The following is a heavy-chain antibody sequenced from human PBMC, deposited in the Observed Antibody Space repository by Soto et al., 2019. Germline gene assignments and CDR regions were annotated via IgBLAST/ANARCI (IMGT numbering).Heavy chain of an antibody. CDR2: INPNSGAT. CDR3: ARGGGTTLAPLP. CDR1: GYTFTGYF. J-gene: IGHJ5*02. Sequence: RASVKVSCKASGYTFTGYFIHWVRQAPGQGLEWMGWINPNSGATKYAQKFQGRVTMTRDTSIRTAYMELSSLSSDDTAVYYCARGGGTTLAPLPWGQGTPVTVSS. D-gene: IGHD3-16*01. V-gene: IGHV1-2*02.